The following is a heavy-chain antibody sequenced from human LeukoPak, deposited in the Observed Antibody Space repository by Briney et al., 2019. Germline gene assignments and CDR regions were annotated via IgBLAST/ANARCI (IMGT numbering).Heavy chain of an antibody. D-gene: IGHD3-22*01. Sequence: SETLSLTCTVSGGSISSYYWSWIRQPPGKGLEWIGYIYYSGSTNYNPSLKSRVTISVVTSKNQFSLKLSSVTAADTAVYYCAGVRYYYDSSGYYPRELDYWGQGTLVTVSS. V-gene: IGHV4-59*01. CDR1: GGSISSYY. CDR3: AGVRYYYDSSGYYPRELDY. J-gene: IGHJ4*02. CDR2: IYYSGST.